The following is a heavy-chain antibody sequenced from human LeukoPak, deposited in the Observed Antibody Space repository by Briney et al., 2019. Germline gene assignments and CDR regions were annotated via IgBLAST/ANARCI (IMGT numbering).Heavy chain of an antibody. CDR3: ARSGLSRFGF. CDR2: FSGSGGST. Sequence: PGGSLRLSCAASGFTFSNYAMSWVRQAPGKGLEWVSAFSGSGGSTYYANSVKGRFTISRDNSKNTLYLQMNSLRAEDTAVYYCARSGLSRFGFWGQGALVTVSS. V-gene: IGHV3-23*01. J-gene: IGHJ4*02. D-gene: IGHD2/OR15-2a*01. CDR1: GFTFSNYA.